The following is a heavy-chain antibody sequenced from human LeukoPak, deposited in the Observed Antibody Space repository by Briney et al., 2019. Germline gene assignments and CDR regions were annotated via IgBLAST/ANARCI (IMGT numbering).Heavy chain of an antibody. CDR1: GGSFSGYY. CDR3: ARDLGYYDFWSGYYNYFDY. CDR2: INHSGST. D-gene: IGHD3-3*01. Sequence: SETLSLTCAVYGGSFSGYYWSWIRQPLGKGLEWIGEINHSGSTNYNPSLKSRVTISVDTSKNQFSLKLSSVTAADTAVYYCARDLGYYDFWSGYYNYFDYWGQGTLVTVSS. J-gene: IGHJ4*02. V-gene: IGHV4-34*01.